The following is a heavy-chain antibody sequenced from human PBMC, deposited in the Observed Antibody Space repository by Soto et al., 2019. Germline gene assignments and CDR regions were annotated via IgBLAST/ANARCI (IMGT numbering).Heavy chain of an antibody. Sequence: PSETLSLTCTVSGGSISSGGYYWSWIRQHPGKGLEWIGYIYYSGSTYYNPSLKSRVTISVDTSKNQFSLKLSSVTAADTAVYYCARAPPYYDFWSGYYEPPYVMDFWGQGTTVTVSS. CDR2: IYYSGST. CDR1: GGSISSGGYY. J-gene: IGHJ6*02. V-gene: IGHV4-31*03. CDR3: ARAPPYYDFWSGYYEPPYVMDF. D-gene: IGHD3-3*01.